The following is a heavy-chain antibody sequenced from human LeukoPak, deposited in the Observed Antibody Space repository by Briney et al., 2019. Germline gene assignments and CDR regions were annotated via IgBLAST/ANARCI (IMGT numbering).Heavy chain of an antibody. CDR3: AKEYSSSWRIFDY. D-gene: IGHD6-13*01. CDR1: GFTFSSHA. V-gene: IGHV3-23*01. CDR2: IRGSGGDT. J-gene: IGHJ4*02. Sequence: PGGSLRLSCAASGFTFSSHAMSWVRQAPGKGLERVSVIRGSGGDTYYADSVKGRFAISRDNSKNTLFLQMNSLRAEDTAIYYCAKEYSSSWRIFDYWGQGTRVTVSS.